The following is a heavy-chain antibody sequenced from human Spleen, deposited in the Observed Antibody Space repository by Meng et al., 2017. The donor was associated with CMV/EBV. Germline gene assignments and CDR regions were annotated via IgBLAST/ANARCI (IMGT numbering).Heavy chain of an antibody. J-gene: IGHJ6*02. V-gene: IGHV3-7*01. CDR1: GYSISSGYY. D-gene: IGHD5-18*01. CDR2: IKQGGGEK. CDR3: ARELGGYSFGKNSGYYRLGMDV. Sequence: GGSLRLSCTVSGYSISSGYYWGWVRQAPGRGLEWVAIIKQGGGEKYYVDSVKGRFTISRDNAESSLYLQMNYLRAEDTAVYYCARELGGYSFGKNSGYYRLGMDVWGQGTTVTVSS.